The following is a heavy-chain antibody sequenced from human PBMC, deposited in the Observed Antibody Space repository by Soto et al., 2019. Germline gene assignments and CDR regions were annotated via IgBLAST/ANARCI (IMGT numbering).Heavy chain of an antibody. CDR3: ARVNWNLGYYGMDA. V-gene: IGHV6-1*01. J-gene: IGHJ6*02. CDR2: TYYRSKWYN. Sequence: WQTLSLTCALSGDSVSSNSAAWNWIRQSPSRGLEWLGRTYYRSKWYNDYAVSVKSRITINPDTSKNQFSLQLNSVTAEDTAVYYCARVNWNLGYYGMDAWGQGTTVTVSS. D-gene: IGHD1-7*01. CDR1: GDSVSSNSAA.